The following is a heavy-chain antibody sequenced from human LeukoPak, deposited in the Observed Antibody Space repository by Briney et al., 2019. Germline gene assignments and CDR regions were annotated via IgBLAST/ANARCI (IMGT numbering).Heavy chain of an antibody. CDR3: ARGGGYSLGPFDY. D-gene: IGHD5-18*01. CDR1: GFTISSYW. Sequence: GGSLRLSCAASGFTISSYWMHWVRQAPGKGLVWVSRVNSDGSTTNYADSVKGRFTISRDNAKNTVYLQMNSLRVEDTAVYYCARGGGYSLGPFDYWGQGTLVTVSS. V-gene: IGHV3-74*01. J-gene: IGHJ4*02. CDR2: VNSDGSTT.